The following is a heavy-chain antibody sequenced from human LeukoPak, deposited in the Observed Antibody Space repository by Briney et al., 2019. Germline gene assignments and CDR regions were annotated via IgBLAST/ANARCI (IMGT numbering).Heavy chain of an antibody. V-gene: IGHV3-7*01. CDR2: IKPDGSET. J-gene: IGHJ4*02. D-gene: IGHD3-9*01. CDR1: GFTFSTYW. CDR3: ARVEDYDILTGFDY. Sequence: GGSLRLSCAASGFTFSTYWMSWVRQSPGKGLEWVANIKPDGSETNYVDSVKGRFTISRDTAKNSLHLQMNSLRAEDTAVYYCARVEDYDILTGFDYWGQGTLVTVSS.